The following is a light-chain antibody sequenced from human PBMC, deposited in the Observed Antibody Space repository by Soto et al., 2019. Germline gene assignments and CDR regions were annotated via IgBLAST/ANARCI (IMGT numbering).Light chain of an antibody. CDR1: SSNIGSYS. J-gene: IGLJ2*01. CDR3: AAWDDSLNALV. Sequence: QSALTQPPSASATPGQRVTISCSGGSSNIGSYSVNWYQQVPGTAPKLLIYDINQRPSGVPDRFSGSKSGTSASLAISGLQSGDEADYYCAAWDDSLNALVFGGGTKLTVL. V-gene: IGLV1-44*01. CDR2: DIN.